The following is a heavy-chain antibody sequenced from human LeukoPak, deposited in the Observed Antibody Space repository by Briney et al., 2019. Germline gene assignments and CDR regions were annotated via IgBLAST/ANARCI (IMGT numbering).Heavy chain of an antibody. D-gene: IGHD6-19*01. CDR2: MYTSGST. V-gene: IGHV4-4*07. J-gene: IGHJ4*02. CDR1: GGSISSYF. CDR3: AREPSTPAGTGRPFDY. Sequence: PSETLSLTCTVSGGSISSYFWSWIRQPAGKGLEWIGRMYTSGSTNCNPSLKSRVIMSVDTSKNQFSLNLSSVTAADTAVYYCAREPSTPAGTGRPFDYWGQGTLVTVSS.